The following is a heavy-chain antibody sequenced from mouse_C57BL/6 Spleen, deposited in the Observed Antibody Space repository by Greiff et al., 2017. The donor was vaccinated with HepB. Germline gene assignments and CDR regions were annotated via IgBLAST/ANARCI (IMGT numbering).Heavy chain of an antibody. CDR2: ISSGSSTI. V-gene: IGHV5-17*01. J-gene: IGHJ1*03. CDR3: AREDYDGYFDV. D-gene: IGHD2-4*01. Sequence: EVQRVESGGGLVKPGGSLKLSCAASGFTFSDYGMHWVRQAPEKGLEWVAYISSGSSTIYYADTVKGRLTISRDNAKNTLFLQMTSLRSEDTAMYYCAREDYDGYFDVWGTGTTVTVSS. CDR1: GFTFSDYG.